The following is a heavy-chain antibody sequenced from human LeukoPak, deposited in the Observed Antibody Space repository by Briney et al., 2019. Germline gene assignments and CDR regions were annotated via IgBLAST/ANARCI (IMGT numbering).Heavy chain of an antibody. CDR2: MYSGGDT. CDR3: AGDAPQVPAAGVLAS. V-gene: IGHV3-53*01. Sequence: GGSLRLSCAASGFTVSDNYMSWVRQAPGKGLEWVSVMYSGGDTYYANSVKGRFTFSRDISKNTLYLQMNGLRTEDTAMYYCAGDAPQVPAAGVLASWGQGTLVTVSS. J-gene: IGHJ5*02. CDR1: GFTVSDNY. D-gene: IGHD6-13*01.